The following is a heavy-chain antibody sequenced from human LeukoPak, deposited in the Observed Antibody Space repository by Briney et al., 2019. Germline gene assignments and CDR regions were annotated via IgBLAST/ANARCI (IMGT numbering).Heavy chain of an antibody. CDR1: GYTFTNYG. Sequence: ASVTVSCKASGYTFTNYGISWVRQAPGQGLEWMGWISGSSENTDSAQKFQGRVTMTTDTSTSTAYMELRTLRSDDTATYYCARVGRTKVATMAYWGQGTLVTVSS. V-gene: IGHV1-18*01. CDR2: ISGSSENT. CDR3: ARVGRTKVATMAY. J-gene: IGHJ4*02. D-gene: IGHD5-12*01.